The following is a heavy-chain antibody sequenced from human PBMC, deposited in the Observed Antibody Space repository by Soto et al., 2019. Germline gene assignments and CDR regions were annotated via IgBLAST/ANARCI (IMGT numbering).Heavy chain of an antibody. J-gene: IGHJ3*01. V-gene: IGHV4-30-4*01. CDR2: IYDSGIT. CDR1: GASVGSGEYY. D-gene: IGHD5-18*01. Sequence: QVQLQESGPGLVKPSQTLSLACSVSGASVGSGEYYYSWIRQPPGKGLEWIGYIYDSGITHYTPSLKGRLTMPLDTSNNQVSLKLHSVTAADTAVYFCARDVAHGYTENVWGQGTLVTVSS. CDR3: ARDVAHGYTENV.